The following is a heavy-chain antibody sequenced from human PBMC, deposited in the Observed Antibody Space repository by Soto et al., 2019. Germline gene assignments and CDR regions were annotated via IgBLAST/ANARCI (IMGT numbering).Heavy chain of an antibody. CDR3: ARDGIYYSRTLDLRYAFDI. D-gene: IGHD1-26*01. CDR1: GFTVSSNY. Sequence: EVQLVESGGGLVQPGGSLRLSCAASGFTVSSNYMSWVRQAPGKGLEWVSVIYSGGSTYYADSVKGRFTISRDNSKNTLYLQMNSLRAEDTAVYYCARDGIYYSRTLDLRYAFDIWGQGTMVTVSS. CDR2: IYSGGST. J-gene: IGHJ3*02. V-gene: IGHV3-66*01.